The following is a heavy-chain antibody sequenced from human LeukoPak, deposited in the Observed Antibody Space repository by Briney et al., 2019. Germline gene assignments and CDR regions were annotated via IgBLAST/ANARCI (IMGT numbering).Heavy chain of an antibody. Sequence: SQTLSLTCTVSGGSISSYYWSWIRQPPGKGLEWIGYIYYSGSTNYNPSLKSRVTISVDTSKNQFSLKLSSVTAADTAVYYCARYVVVTAYFDYWGQGTLVTVSS. J-gene: IGHJ4*02. CDR2: IYYSGST. CDR3: ARYVVVTAYFDY. CDR1: GGSISSYY. D-gene: IGHD2-21*02. V-gene: IGHV4-59*01.